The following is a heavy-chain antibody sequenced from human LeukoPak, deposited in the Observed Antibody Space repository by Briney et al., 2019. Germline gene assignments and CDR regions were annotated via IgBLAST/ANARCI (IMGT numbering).Heavy chain of an antibody. Sequence: SETLSLTCTVSGGSISSYYWSWIRRPPGKGLEWIGYIYYSGSTNYNPSLKSRVTISVDTSKNQFSLKLSSVTAADTAVYYCARQVDCSSTSCYVLEPYFDYWGQGTLVTVSS. J-gene: IGHJ4*02. V-gene: IGHV4-59*01. CDR3: ARQVDCSSTSCYVLEPYFDY. D-gene: IGHD2-2*01. CDR2: IYYSGST. CDR1: GGSISSYY.